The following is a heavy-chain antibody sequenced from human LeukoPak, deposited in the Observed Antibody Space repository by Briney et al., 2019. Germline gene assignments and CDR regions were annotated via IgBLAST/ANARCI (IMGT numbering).Heavy chain of an antibody. CDR3: ARNSMVRGVIYYYMDV. D-gene: IGHD3-10*01. CDR2: ISSSSSYI. J-gene: IGHJ6*03. CDR1: GFTFSDYS. Sequence: GGSLRFSCAASGFTFSDYSMNWVRQAPGKGLEWVSTISSSSSYIYHADSVKGRLTISRDNAKNSLYLQMNSLRAEDTAVYYCARNSMVRGVIYYYMDVWGKGTTVTVSS. V-gene: IGHV3-21*01.